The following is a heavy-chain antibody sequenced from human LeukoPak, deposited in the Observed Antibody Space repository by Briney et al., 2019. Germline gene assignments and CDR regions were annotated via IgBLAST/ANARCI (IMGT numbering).Heavy chain of an antibody. V-gene: IGHV3-7*01. CDR1: GFTFSSYW. CDR2: VKQDRSEK. J-gene: IGHJ4*02. Sequence: GGSLRLSCSASGFTFSSYWVTWVRQAPGKGLEWVANVKQDRSEKNYVDSVKGRFTISRDNAKNSLYLQMNSLRVDDTAVYYCARGHRAWSYWGQGTLVTVSS. CDR3: ARGHRAWSY. D-gene: IGHD3-3*01.